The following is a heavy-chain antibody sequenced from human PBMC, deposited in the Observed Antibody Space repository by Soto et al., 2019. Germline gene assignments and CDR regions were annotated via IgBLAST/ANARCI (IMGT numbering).Heavy chain of an antibody. J-gene: IGHJ6*02. CDR3: ARGRLAAYYYYYYGMDG. Sequence: SETLSLTCAVYGGSFSGYYWSWIRQPPGKGLEWIGEINHSGSTNYNPSLKSRVTISVDTSKNQFSLKLSSVTAADTAVYYCARGRLAAYYYYYYGMDGWGQGTTVT. D-gene: IGHD6-13*01. V-gene: IGHV4-34*01. CDR2: INHSGST. CDR1: GGSFSGYY.